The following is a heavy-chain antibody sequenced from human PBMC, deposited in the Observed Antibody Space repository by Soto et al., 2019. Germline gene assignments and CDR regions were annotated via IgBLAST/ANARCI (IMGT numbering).Heavy chain of an antibody. D-gene: IGHD1-20*01. Sequence: GGSLRLSCAASGFTFSTYVMNWVRRAPGKGLEWVSVITDSGGDTYYADSVKGRFTISRDNAKNSLYLQMNSLRAEDTALYYCAKDNQNNWNNWFDPWGQGTLVTVSS. CDR3: AKDNQNNWNNWFDP. V-gene: IGHV3-23*01. J-gene: IGHJ5*02. CDR2: ITDSGGDT. CDR1: GFTFSTYV.